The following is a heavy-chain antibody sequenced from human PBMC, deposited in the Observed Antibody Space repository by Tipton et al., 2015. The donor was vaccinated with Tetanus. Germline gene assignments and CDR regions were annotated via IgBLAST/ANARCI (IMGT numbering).Heavy chain of an antibody. V-gene: IGHV4-31*03. Sequence: LRLSCTVSGGSISSGGYYWSWIRQHPGKGLEWIGYIYYSGSTYYNPSLKSRVTISVDTSKNQFSLKLSSVTAADTAVYYCARTSMITFGGVIGGFDYWGQGTLVTVSS. CDR3: ARTSMITFGGVIGGFDY. J-gene: IGHJ4*02. CDR2: IYYSGST. D-gene: IGHD3-16*02. CDR1: GGSISSGGYY.